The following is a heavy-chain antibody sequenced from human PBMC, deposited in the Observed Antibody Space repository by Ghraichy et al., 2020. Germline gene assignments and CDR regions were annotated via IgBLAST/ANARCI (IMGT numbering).Heavy chain of an antibody. CDR2: IYYSGST. J-gene: IGHJ4*02. CDR3: ARHGPYTNHYYGSGSYYPYYFDY. V-gene: IGHV4-59*08. D-gene: IGHD3-10*01. CDR1: GGSISSYY. Sequence: SETLSLTCTVSGGSISSYYWSWIRQPPGKGLEWIGYIYYSGSTNYNPSLKSRVTISVDTSKNQFSLKLSSVTAADTAVYYCARHGPYTNHYYGSGSYYPYYFDYWGQGTLVTVSS.